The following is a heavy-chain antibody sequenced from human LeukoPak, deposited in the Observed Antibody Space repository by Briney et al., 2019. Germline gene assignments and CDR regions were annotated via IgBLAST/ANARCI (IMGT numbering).Heavy chain of an antibody. D-gene: IGHD3-10*01. CDR1: GFTFNTEG. V-gene: IGHV3-30*03. CDR3: AREHYYGSGSYLTYDY. J-gene: IGHJ4*02. CDR2: IAYDGSSK. Sequence: GGSLRLSCAASGFTFNTEGMHWGRQAPGRGLEWVAAIAYDGSSKYYADSVKGRFTISGDNSKTTLYLEMNSLRPEDSAVYYCAREHYYGSGSYLTYDYWGQGTLVTVSS.